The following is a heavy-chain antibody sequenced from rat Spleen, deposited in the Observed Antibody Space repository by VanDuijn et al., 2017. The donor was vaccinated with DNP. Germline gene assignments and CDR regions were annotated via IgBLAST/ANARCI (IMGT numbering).Heavy chain of an antibody. J-gene: IGHJ3*01. V-gene: IGHV5-31*01. Sequence: EVQLVESGGDLVQPGRSLKLSCVASGFTFNAYWMIWIRQVPGKGLEWVASITSSGDNTYYPDSVKVRFTISRDNAKNTLYLQMNSLRSEDTATYYCTRGAAAISTDWFAYWGQGTLVTVSS. CDR3: TRGAAAISTDWFAY. D-gene: IGHD1-2*01. CDR1: GFTFNAYW. CDR2: ITSSGDNT.